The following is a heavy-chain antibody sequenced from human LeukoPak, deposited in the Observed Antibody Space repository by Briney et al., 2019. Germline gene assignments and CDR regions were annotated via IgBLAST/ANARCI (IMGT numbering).Heavy chain of an antibody. CDR3: ARDDTALSLFDY. J-gene: IGHJ4*02. CDR2: MNPNSGNT. V-gene: IGHV1-8*03. CDR1: GYTFTSYD. D-gene: IGHD5-18*01. Sequence: ASVKVSCKASGYTFTSYDINWVRQATGQGLEWMGWMNPNSGNTGYAQKFQGRVTIARNTSISTAYMEPSSLRSEDTAVYYCARDDTALSLFDYWGQGTLVTVSS.